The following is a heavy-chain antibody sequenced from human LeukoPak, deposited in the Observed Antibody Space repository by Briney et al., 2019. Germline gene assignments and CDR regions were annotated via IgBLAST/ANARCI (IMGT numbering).Heavy chain of an antibody. D-gene: IGHD3-10*01. Sequence: GESLRLSCATSGFTFSSYAMSWVRQAPGKGLEWVSVISGSGVSTYYGDSVKGWFTISRDNSKNTLHLQMNSLRAEDTAVYYCARDHLGDSYSDYWGQGTLVTVSS. CDR2: ISGSGVST. CDR1: GFTFSSYA. V-gene: IGHV3-23*01. CDR3: ARDHLGDSYSDY. J-gene: IGHJ4*02.